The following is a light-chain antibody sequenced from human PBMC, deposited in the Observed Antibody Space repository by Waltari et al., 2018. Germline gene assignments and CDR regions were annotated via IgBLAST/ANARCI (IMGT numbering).Light chain of an antibody. CDR3: YSAADNAVGV. V-gene: IGLV3-27*01. CDR1: ILAKKY. Sequence: SYDLTQPSSVSVSPGQTARITCAGAILAKKYGRWFQQKPGQAPLQVIYNDNGRPSGIPERFSGSSSGTTVTLTISGAHVDDEADYYCYSAADNAVGVFGGGTKLTV. CDR2: NDN. J-gene: IGLJ3*02.